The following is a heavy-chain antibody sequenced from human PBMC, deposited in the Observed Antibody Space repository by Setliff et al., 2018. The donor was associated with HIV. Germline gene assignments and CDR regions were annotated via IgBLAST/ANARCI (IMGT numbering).Heavy chain of an antibody. D-gene: IGHD2-21*01. CDR2: IINAENSA. Sequence: GGSLRLSCAASGFTFSYYWMHWVRQAPGKGLVWVSRIINAENSAVYADPVKGRFTISRDNGKNAVYLQMNSLTAEDTALYYCVRDLARVIAHWGQGTLVTVSS. V-gene: IGHV3-74*01. CDR1: GFTFSYYW. CDR3: VRDLARVIAH. J-gene: IGHJ4*02.